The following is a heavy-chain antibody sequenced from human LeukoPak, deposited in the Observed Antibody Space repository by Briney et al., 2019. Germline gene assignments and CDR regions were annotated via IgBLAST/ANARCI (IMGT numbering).Heavy chain of an antibody. V-gene: IGHV3-11*01. Sequence: PGGSLRLSCAASGFTFSDYYMSWIRQAPGKGLEWVSYISSSGSTIYYADSVKGRFTISRDNSKYTLYLQINSLRAEDTAVYYCAKDSTGVAATDYWGQGTLVTVSS. CDR2: ISSSGSTI. CDR3: AKDSTGVAATDY. J-gene: IGHJ4*02. D-gene: IGHD6-19*01. CDR1: GFTFSDYY.